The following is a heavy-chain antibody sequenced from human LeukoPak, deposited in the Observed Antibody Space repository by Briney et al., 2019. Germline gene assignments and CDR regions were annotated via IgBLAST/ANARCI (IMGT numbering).Heavy chain of an antibody. D-gene: IGHD1-26*01. CDR3: ARTSGRYNWFDP. J-gene: IGHJ5*02. V-gene: IGHV4-39*01. CDR2: IYYSGST. Sequence: SETLSLTCSVSGDSISTSSYYWGWVRQPPGKGLEWIGTIYYSGSTYYNPSLTSRVTISVDTSKNQFSLKLSSVTAADTAVYYCARTSGRYNWFDPWGQGTLVTVSS. CDR1: GDSISTSSYY.